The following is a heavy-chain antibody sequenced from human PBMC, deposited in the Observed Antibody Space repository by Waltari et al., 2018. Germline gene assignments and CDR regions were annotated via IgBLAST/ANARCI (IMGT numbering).Heavy chain of an antibody. CDR3: TKGNDYSDS. CDR1: GFTFRSSG. CDR2: ISYDGKTQ. V-gene: IGHV3-30*18. Sequence: QVQLVESGGGVVQPGRSLRLSCSASGFTFRSSGMHWVRQAPGKGLEWVAGISYDGKTQNYIDSVRGRFTISRDNSKNTLYLQMNSLTIEDTSIYYCTKGNDYSDSWGQGTLVSVSS. J-gene: IGHJ4*02.